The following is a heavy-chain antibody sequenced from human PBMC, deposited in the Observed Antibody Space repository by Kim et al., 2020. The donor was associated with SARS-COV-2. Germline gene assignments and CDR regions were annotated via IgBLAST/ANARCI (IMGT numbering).Heavy chain of an antibody. J-gene: IGHJ6*03. CDR2: ISSSDSDI. V-gene: IGHV3-21*05. CDR1: GFDFTIFS. D-gene: IGHD3-9*01. Sequence: GGSLRLSCAGSGFDFTIFSMNWVRQAPGKGLEWVSYISSSDSDIYYADSVKGRFTISRDNAKHSVYLQMNRLRAADTAVYYCAKDLLTDLTGSNYMYVWGKGTTVTVSS. CDR3: AKDLLTDLTGSNYMYV.